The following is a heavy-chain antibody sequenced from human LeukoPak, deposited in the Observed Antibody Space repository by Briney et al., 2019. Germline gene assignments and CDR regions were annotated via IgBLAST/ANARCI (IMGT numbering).Heavy chain of an antibody. CDR1: GGSISSYY. D-gene: IGHD6-13*01. Sequence: SETLSLTCTVSGGSISSYYWSWIRQPPGKGLEWIGYIYYSGSTNYNPSLKSRATISVDTSKNQFSLKLSSVTAADTAVYYCARKPLAAAGLDYWGQGTLVTVSS. V-gene: IGHV4-59*12. CDR3: ARKPLAAAGLDY. CDR2: IYYSGST. J-gene: IGHJ4*02.